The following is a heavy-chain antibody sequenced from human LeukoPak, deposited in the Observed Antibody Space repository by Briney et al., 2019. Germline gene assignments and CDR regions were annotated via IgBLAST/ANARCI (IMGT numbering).Heavy chain of an antibody. D-gene: IGHD3-10*01. Sequence: GASVKVSCKASGYTFTGYYMHWVRQAPGQGLEWMGWINPNSGGTNYAQKFQGRVTMTADTSTSTAYMELRSLRSDDTAVYYCARAAGSGPLYDYWGQGTLVTVSS. V-gene: IGHV1-2*02. J-gene: IGHJ4*02. CDR2: INPNSGGT. CDR1: GYTFTGYY. CDR3: ARAAGSGPLYDY.